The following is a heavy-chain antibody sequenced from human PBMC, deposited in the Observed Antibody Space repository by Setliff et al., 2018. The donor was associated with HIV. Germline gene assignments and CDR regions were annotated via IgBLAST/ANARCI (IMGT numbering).Heavy chain of an antibody. D-gene: IGHD3-9*01. V-gene: IGHV1-69*13. Sequence: EASVKVSCKASGGTFSSYAITWVRQAPGQGPEWMGGIIPIYGTPNYAQRFQGRVTITADESTSTAYMDLSSLTSDDTAVYYCATSPRGTYYDILSGRPRGWFDPWGQGTLVTVSS. J-gene: IGHJ5*02. CDR2: IIPIYGTP. CDR1: GGTFSSYA. CDR3: ATSPRGTYYDILSGRPRGWFDP.